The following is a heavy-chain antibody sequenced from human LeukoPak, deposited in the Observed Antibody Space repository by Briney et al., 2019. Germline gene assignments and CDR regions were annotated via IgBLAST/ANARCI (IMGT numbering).Heavy chain of an antibody. V-gene: IGHV3-33*08. J-gene: IGHJ3*01. Sequence: PGGSLRLSCAASGFTFSSYAMSWVRQAPGKGLEWVAVIWYDGSIKYYADSVKGRFTISRDNSKNTLYLQMNSLRAEDTAVYYCARAVGPFDFWGPGTIVIVSS. CDR1: GFTFSSYA. CDR2: IWYDGSIK. CDR3: ARAVGPFDF.